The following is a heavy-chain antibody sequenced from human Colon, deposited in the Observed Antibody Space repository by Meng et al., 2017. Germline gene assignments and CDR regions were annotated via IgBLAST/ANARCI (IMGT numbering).Heavy chain of an antibody. CDR1: GGSFSGYY. D-gene: IGHD3-9*01. CDR3: ARGVDWAKSGNF. Sequence: QVQLQQWGAGLLKPSETLSLTCAVYGGSFSGYYWSWIRQPPGKGLEWIGEINHSGSTNYNPSLRSRVTITLDTSKNQFSLTLSSMTAADTAVYYCARGVDWAKSGNFWGQGTLVTVSS. CDR2: INHSGST. V-gene: IGHV4-34*01. J-gene: IGHJ4*02.